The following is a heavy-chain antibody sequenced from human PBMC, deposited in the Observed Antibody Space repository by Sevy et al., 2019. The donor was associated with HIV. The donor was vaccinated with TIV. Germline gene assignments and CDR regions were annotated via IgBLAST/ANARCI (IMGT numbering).Heavy chain of an antibody. Sequence: GGSLRLSCAASGFTFNIYGMHWVRQAPGKGLEWVAVIWYDASKKYHADTVKGRFIISRDNSKNTLYLQMKSLRAEDSAVYYCAKDDAAYSSAWTFPDYWGQGTLVTVSS. CDR1: GFTFNIYG. CDR3: AKDDAAYSSAWTFPDY. CDR2: IWYDASKK. D-gene: IGHD6-19*01. V-gene: IGHV3-33*06. J-gene: IGHJ4*02.